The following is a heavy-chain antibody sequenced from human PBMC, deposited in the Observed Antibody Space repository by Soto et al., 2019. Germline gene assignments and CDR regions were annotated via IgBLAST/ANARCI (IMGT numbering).Heavy chain of an antibody. CDR1: GLSLRTTGVG. CDR2: LYWDDDT. D-gene: IGHD2-21*02. CDR3: VQSRCGGDCLEIYSSHAYNGLDV. Sequence: QVTLKESGPTLVKPTQTLTLTCTVSGLSLRTTGVGVGWVRQPPGKALEWLALLYWDDDTRYSQSVRSRLTISKDISEKQLVVTMTSMDTVDTATYYCVQSRCGGDCLEIYSSHAYNGLDVWGQGTTVTVSS. V-gene: IGHV2-5*02. J-gene: IGHJ6*02.